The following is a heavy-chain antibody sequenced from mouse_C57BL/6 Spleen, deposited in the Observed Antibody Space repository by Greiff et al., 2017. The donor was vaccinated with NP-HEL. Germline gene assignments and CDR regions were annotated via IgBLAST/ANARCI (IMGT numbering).Heavy chain of an antibody. J-gene: IGHJ4*01. CDR2: IYPGSGST. V-gene: IGHV1-55*01. Sequence: VQLQQPGAELVKPGASVKMSCKASGYTFTSYWITWVKQRPGQGLEWLGDIYPGSGSTNYNEKFKSKATLTVDTSASTAYMQLSSLTSEDSAVYYCARRGGPYYYAMDYWGQGTSVTVSS. CDR1: GYTFTSYW. D-gene: IGHD1-1*02. CDR3: ARRGGPYYYAMDY.